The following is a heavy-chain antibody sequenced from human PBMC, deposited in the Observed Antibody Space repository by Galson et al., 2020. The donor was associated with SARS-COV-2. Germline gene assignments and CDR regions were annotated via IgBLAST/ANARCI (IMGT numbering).Heavy chain of an antibody. CDR3: ARGVLRYFDWLAPKYYFDY. CDR1: GGSFSDYS. D-gene: IGHD3-9*01. CDR2: INHSGST. V-gene: IGHV4-34*01. Sequence: SQASETLSLTCAVYGGSFSDYSWSWIRQPPGKGLEWIGEINHSGSTNYNPSLKSRVTTSVDTSKNQFSLKLYSLTAADTAVYYWARGVLRYFDWLAPKYYFDYGGQGTLATVSS. J-gene: IGHJ4*02.